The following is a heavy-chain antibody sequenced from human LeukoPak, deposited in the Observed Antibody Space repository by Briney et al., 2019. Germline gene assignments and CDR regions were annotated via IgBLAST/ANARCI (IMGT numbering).Heavy chain of an antibody. CDR1: GGSTSGYY. CDR2: IHYSGNT. Sequence: SETLSLTCTVSGGSTSGYYWSWIRQPPGKGLEWIGYIHYSGNTNYNPSLKSRVTISVDTSKNQFSLKLSSVTAADTAVYYCARGFTQWLGLFDYWGQGTLVTVSS. J-gene: IGHJ4*02. V-gene: IGHV4-59*01. CDR3: ARGFTQWLGLFDY. D-gene: IGHD6-19*01.